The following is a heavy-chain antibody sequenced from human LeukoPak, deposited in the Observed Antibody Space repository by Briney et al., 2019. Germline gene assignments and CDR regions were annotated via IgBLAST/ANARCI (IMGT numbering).Heavy chain of an antibody. CDR2: IYYSGST. D-gene: IGHD3-10*01. CDR3: ARSVKGSGSYAYYGMDV. Sequence: PSETLSLTCTVSGGSISTSDNYWGWIRQPLGKGLEWIGNIYYSGSTNHNPSLQSRVTISVDTSKNQFSLKLSSVTAADTAVYYCARSVKGSGSYAYYGMDVWGQGTTVTVSS. CDR1: GGSISTSDNY. J-gene: IGHJ6*02. V-gene: IGHV4-39*01.